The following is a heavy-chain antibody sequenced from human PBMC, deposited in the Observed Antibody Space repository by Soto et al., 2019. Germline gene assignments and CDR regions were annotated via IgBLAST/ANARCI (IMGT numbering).Heavy chain of an antibody. CDR3: ARHFPYYDFWSGWREGVVWGGMDV. D-gene: IGHD3-3*01. CDR1: GYSFTSYW. V-gene: IGHV5-51*01. J-gene: IGHJ6*02. Sequence: GESLKISCKGSGYSFTSYWIGWVRQMPGKGLEWMGIIYPGDSDTRYSPSFQGQVTISADKSISTAYLQWSSLKASDTAMYYCARHFPYYDFWSGWREGVVWGGMDVWGQGTTVTVSS. CDR2: IYPGDSDT.